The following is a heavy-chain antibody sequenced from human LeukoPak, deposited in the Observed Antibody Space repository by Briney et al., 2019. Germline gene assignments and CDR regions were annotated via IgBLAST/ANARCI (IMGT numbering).Heavy chain of an antibody. J-gene: IGHJ4*02. Sequence: PSETLSLTCTVSGGSISSSSYYWGWIRQPPGKGLEWIGSIYYSGSTYYNPSLKSRVTISVDTSKNQFSLKLSSVTAADTAVYYCARHVAGLFDYWGQGTLVTASS. CDR3: ARHVAGLFDY. D-gene: IGHD6-19*01. V-gene: IGHV4-39*01. CDR1: GGSISSSSYY. CDR2: IYYSGST.